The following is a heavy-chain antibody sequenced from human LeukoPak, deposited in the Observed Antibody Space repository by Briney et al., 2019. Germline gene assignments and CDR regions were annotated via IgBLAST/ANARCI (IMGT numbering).Heavy chain of an antibody. D-gene: IGHD1-26*01. J-gene: IGHJ6*02. V-gene: IGHV3-30*18. CDR2: LSLNGRNK. CDR1: VFTFRSNG. CDR3: AKTLWDRLPRDYYYYGMDV. Sequence: GRSLRLSCAAPVFTFRSNGMHWVPEAPGRGWVWGAVLSLNGRNKYSADSPRSRFTISRDNSKNTLYLQMNSLRAEDTAVYYCAKTLWDRLPRDYYYYGMDVWGQGTTVTVSS.